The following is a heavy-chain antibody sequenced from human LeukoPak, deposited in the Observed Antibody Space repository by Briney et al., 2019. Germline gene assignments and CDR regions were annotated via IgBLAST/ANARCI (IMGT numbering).Heavy chain of an antibody. J-gene: IGHJ6*03. CDR3: ASGIQSGGSYYYYMDV. V-gene: IGHV1-2*02. Sequence: ASVKVSCKASGYTFTGYYMHWVRQAPGQGLEWMGWINPNSGGTNYAQKFQGRVTTTRDTSISTACMELSRLRSDDTAVYYCASGIQSGGSYYYYMDVWGKGTTVTVSS. CDR2: INPNSGGT. CDR1: GYTFTGYY. D-gene: IGHD5-18*01.